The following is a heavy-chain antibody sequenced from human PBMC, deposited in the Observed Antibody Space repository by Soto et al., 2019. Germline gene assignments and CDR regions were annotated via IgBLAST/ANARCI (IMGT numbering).Heavy chain of an antibody. Sequence: PSQALSLTCAIAGGSVSSNSAAWNWIRQSPSRGLEWLGRTYYRSKWYNDYAVSVKGRISINPDTSKNLFSLQLNSVTPEDTADYYCARDRKGGFVMDVWGKGTTVTVSS. J-gene: IGHJ6*04. CDR2: TYYRSKWYN. V-gene: IGHV6-1*01. CDR1: GGSVSSNSAA. D-gene: IGHD3-16*01. CDR3: ARDRKGGFVMDV.